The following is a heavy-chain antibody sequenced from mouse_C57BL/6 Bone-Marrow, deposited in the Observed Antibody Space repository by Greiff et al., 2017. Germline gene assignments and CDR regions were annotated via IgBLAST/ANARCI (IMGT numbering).Heavy chain of an antibody. CDR3: AYDYEAWFAY. J-gene: IGHJ3*01. D-gene: IGHD2-4*01. V-gene: IGHV1-64*01. CDR1: GYTFTSYW. CDR2: IHPNSGST. Sequence: QVHVKQPGTELVKPGASVKLSCKASGYTFTSYWMHWVKQRPGQGLEWIGMIHPNSGSTNYNEKFKSKATLTVDKSSSTAYMQLSSLTSEDSAVYYCAYDYEAWFAYWGQGTLVTVSA.